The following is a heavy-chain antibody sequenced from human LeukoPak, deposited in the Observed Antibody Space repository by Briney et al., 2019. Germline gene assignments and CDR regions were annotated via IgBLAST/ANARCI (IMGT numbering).Heavy chain of an antibody. CDR3: ARQTAMGRSGDY. V-gene: IGHV5-51*01. J-gene: IGHJ4*02. CDR2: IDPSDSET. Sequence: GESLKISCKASGYSFTSYWIGWVRQVPGKGLEWMGIIDPSDSETRYTPSFQGQVTISVDKSLTTAYLQWDSLKASDTAMYYCARQTAMGRSGDYWGQGTLVTVSS. D-gene: IGHD5-18*01. CDR1: GYSFTSYW.